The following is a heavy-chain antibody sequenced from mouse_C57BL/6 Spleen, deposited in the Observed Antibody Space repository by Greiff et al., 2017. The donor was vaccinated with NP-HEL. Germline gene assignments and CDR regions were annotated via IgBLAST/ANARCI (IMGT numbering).Heavy chain of an antibody. D-gene: IGHD3-1*01. J-gene: IGHJ1*03. Sequence: VHVKQSGTVLARPGASVKMSCKTSGYTFTSYWMHWVKQRPGQGLEWIGAIYPGNSDTSYNQKFKGKAKLTAVTSASTAYMELSSLTNEDSAVYYCTRGGLRGEYFDVWGTGTTVTVSS. V-gene: IGHV1-5*01. CDR3: TRGGLRGEYFDV. CDR1: GYTFTSYW. CDR2: IYPGNSDT.